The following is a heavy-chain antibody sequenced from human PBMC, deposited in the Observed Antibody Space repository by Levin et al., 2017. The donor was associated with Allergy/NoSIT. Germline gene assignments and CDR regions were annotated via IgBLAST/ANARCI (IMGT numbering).Heavy chain of an antibody. V-gene: IGHV3-21*01. Sequence: GESLKISCAASGFTFSSYSMNWVRQAPGKGLEWVSSISSSSSYIYYADSVKGRFTISRDNAKNSLYLQMNSLRAEDTAVYYCARVRLHGIAAAGGDWYFDLWGRGTLVTVSS. J-gene: IGHJ2*01. CDR1: GFTFSSYS. CDR3: ARVRLHGIAAAGGDWYFDL. D-gene: IGHD6-13*01. CDR2: ISSSSSYI.